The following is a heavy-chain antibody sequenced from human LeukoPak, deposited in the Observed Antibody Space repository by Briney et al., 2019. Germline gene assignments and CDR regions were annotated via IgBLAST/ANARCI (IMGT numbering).Heavy chain of an antibody. CDR3: ARPTSSGWYSH. Sequence: GGSLRLSCAASGFTFNNAWLTWVRQAPGKGLEWVSYITGSGSTIFYADSVKGRFTISRDNVKDSLYLQMNSLRAEDTAVYYCARPTSSGWYSHWGQGTVVTVSS. J-gene: IGHJ4*03. V-gene: IGHV3-48*01. D-gene: IGHD6-19*01. CDR1: GFTFNNAW. CDR2: ITGSGSTI.